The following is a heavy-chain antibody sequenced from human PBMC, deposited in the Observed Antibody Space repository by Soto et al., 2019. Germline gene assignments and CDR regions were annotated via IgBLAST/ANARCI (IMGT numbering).Heavy chain of an antibody. V-gene: IGHV1-18*01. J-gene: IGHJ6*01. D-gene: IGHD3-22*01. Sequence: QVHLVQSGAEVKKPGASVKVSCKTSGYTLISYGVNWIRQAPGRGLEWMGWISPYNDYTYYTQRLQGKVTLTTDTSMRTAYMELRSLSSDDTAVYYGERGGYYHISGRRNYLCFGMDVWIQGTTITVSS. CDR2: ISPYNDYT. CDR1: GYTLISYG. CDR3: ERGGYYHISGRRNYLCFGMDV.